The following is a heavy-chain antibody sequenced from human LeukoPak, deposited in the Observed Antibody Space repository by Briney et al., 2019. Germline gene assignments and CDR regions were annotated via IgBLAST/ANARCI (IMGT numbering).Heavy chain of an antibody. J-gene: IGHJ5*02. Sequence: NPSETLSLTCTVSGGSISSYHWSWIRQPPGKGLEWIGYIYYSGSTNYNPSLKSRVTISVDTSKNQFSLKLSSVTAADTAVYYCARVEYYDILTGYYSWFDPWGQGTLVTVSS. CDR1: GGSISSYH. CDR3: ARVEYYDILTGYYSWFDP. CDR2: IYYSGST. V-gene: IGHV4-59*01. D-gene: IGHD3-9*01.